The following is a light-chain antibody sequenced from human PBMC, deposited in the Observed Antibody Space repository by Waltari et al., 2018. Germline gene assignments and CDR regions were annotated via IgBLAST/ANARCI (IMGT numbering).Light chain of an antibody. CDR1: QDVKNF. J-gene: IGKJ2*01. V-gene: IGKV1-33*01. CDR2: GVS. Sequence: DIQMTQSPASLSASVTDRVTITCQASQDVKNFLNWYRQKPGTAPELIISGVSNLETGVHLRFSGSGSGTHFTLTISRLQPDDVGTYFCLQYNNLPYTFGQGTKVEIK. CDR3: LQYNNLPYT.